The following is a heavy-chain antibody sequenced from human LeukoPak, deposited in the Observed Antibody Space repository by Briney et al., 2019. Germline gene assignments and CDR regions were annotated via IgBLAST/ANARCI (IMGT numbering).Heavy chain of an antibody. D-gene: IGHD2-2*01. V-gene: IGHV1-46*03. J-gene: IGHJ3*02. CDR2: INPSGGST. CDR3: ARFRSSTAFDI. Sequence: ASVKVSCKASGYTFTSYYMHWARQAPGQGLEWMGIINPSGGSTSYAQKFQGRVTMTRDTSTSTVYMELSSLRSEDTAVYYCARFRSSTAFDIWGQGTMVTVSS. CDR1: GYTFTSYY.